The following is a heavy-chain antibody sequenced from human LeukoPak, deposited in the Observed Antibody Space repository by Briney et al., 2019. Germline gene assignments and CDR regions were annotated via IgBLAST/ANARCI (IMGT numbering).Heavy chain of an antibody. D-gene: IGHD2-2*01. CDR2: IYTSGNT. V-gene: IGHV4-61*02. CDR3: ARGPWGHCSSTSCYRPLRWFDP. CDR1: GGSISSGGYY. J-gene: IGHJ5*02. Sequence: PSETLSLTCTVSGGSISSGGYYWSWIRQPAGKGLEWIGRIYTSGNTNYNPSLKSRATISVDTSKNQFSLKLSSVTAADTAVYYCARGPWGHCSSTSCYRPLRWFDPWGQGTLVTVSS.